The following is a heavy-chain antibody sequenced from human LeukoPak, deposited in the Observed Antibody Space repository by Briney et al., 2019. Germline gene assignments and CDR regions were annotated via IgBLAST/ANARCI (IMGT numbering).Heavy chain of an antibody. CDR1: GGSISSYY. J-gene: IGHJ5*02. D-gene: IGHD1-1*01. CDR3: ARTQLERRFDP. CDR2: IYYSGST. V-gene: IGHV4-59*08. Sequence: SETLSLTCTVSGGSISSYYWSWIRQPPGKGLEWIGYIYYSGSTNYNPSLKSRVTISVDTSKNQFSLKLSSVTAADTAVYYCARTQLERRFDPWGQGTLVTVSS.